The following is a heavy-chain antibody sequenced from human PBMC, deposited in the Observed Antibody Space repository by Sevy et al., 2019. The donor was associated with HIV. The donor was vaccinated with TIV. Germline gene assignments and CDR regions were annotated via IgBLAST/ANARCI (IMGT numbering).Heavy chain of an antibody. Sequence: GGSLRLSCTASGFTFSRYAMNWVRQAPGKGLEWVSAISGSAGSTYYADSVEGRFTISRDNSKNTLLLQMNSLRVEDTALYYCVKGDRTFYGTDVWGQGTTVTVSS. CDR1: GFTFSRYA. D-gene: IGHD3-22*01. V-gene: IGHV3-23*01. CDR3: VKGDRTFYGTDV. J-gene: IGHJ6*02. CDR2: ISGSAGST.